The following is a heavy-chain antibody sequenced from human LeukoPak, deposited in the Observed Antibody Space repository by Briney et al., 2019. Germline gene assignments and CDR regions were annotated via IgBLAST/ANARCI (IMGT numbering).Heavy chain of an antibody. CDR2: INPNSGGT. CDR3: ARDHCTSSGCYEYYYYGMDV. J-gene: IGHJ6*02. D-gene: IGHD2-2*01. CDR1: GYTFTDYY. Sequence: ASVKVSCKASGYTFTDYYIHWVRQAPGQGLEGMGWINPNSGGTNSAQKFQGRVTMTRDTSVSTAYMEVSRLRSDDTAVYYCARDHCTSSGCYEYYYYGMDVWGQGTTVTVSS. V-gene: IGHV1-2*02.